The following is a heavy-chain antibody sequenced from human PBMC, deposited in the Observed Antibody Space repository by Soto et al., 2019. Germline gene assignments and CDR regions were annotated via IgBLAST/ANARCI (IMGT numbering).Heavy chain of an antibody. J-gene: IGHJ5*02. CDR3: ARVTCMVRGVIDNWFDP. D-gene: IGHD3-10*01. Sequence: QVPLVQSGAEVKKPGSSVTVSCKASGGTFSSYAIHWVRQAPGQGLEWMGGIIPMYGPAKYAQRFQGRVTITADESTTTLYMELTSLTAQDTAVYYCARVTCMVRGVIDNWFDPWGHGTLVTVSS. CDR1: GGTFSSYA. V-gene: IGHV1-69*01. CDR2: IIPMYGPA.